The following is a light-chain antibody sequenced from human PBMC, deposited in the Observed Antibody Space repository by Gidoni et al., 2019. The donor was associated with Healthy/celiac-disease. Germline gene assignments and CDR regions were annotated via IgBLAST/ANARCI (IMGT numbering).Light chain of an antibody. Sequence: DIQMTQSPSTLSASVGDRVTITCRASQSISSWLAWYQQKPGKAPKRLIYKASSLERGVPSRFSGSGSGTEFTLTISSLQPDDFATYYCQQYNSYSGTFGQGTKVEIK. CDR2: KAS. CDR3: QQYNSYSGT. J-gene: IGKJ1*01. CDR1: QSISSW. V-gene: IGKV1-5*03.